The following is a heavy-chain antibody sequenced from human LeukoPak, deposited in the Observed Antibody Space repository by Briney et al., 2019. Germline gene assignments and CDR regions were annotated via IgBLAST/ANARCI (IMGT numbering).Heavy chain of an antibody. CDR1: GFTFDDYA. CDR2: ISWNSGSI. J-gene: IGHJ6*02. D-gene: IGHD6-6*01. CDR3: ATSIRGHYYFGLDV. Sequence: GGSLRLSCAASGFTFDDYAMHWVRQAPGKGLEGVSGISWNSGSIGYADSVKGRFTISRDNAKNSLYLQMNSLRAEDTALYYCATSIRGHYYFGLDVWGQGTTVSVSS. V-gene: IGHV3-9*01.